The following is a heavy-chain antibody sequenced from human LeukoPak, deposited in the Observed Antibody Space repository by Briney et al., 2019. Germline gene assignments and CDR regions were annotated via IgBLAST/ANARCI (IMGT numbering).Heavy chain of an antibody. Sequence: TGGSLRLSCAASGFTFSGSAMHWFRQASGKGLEWVGRIRSKANSYATSYAASVKGGFTISRDDSKNTAYLQMNSLKTEDTAVYYCTSCGGDCYSGFDYWGQGTLVTVSS. V-gene: IGHV3-73*01. CDR2: IRSKANSYAT. J-gene: IGHJ4*02. D-gene: IGHD2-21*02. CDR3: TSCGGDCYSGFDY. CDR1: GFTFSGSA.